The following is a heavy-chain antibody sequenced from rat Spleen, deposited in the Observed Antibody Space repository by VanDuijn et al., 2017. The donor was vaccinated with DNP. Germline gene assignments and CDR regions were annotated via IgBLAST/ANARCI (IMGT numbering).Heavy chain of an antibody. V-gene: IGHV5-46*01. CDR1: GFTFSSFP. D-gene: IGHD4-3*01. CDR3: AKDTTRSNSGAFAY. J-gene: IGHJ3*01. CDR2: LSSGGAGT. Sequence: EVQLVESGGGLVQPGRSLKLSCAASGFTFSSFPMAWVRQAPKQGLEWVASLSSGGAGTYYPDSVKGRFTISRDNAKTTLYLQMDSLRSEDTATYYCAKDTTRSNSGAFAYWGQGTLVTVSS.